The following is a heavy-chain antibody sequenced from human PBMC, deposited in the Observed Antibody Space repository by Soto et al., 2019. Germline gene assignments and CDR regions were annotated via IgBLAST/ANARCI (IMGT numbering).Heavy chain of an antibody. CDR2: INTDGTNT. Sequence: GGSLRLSCPASGLPFNRYWMHWVRRAPTQGRGCVSHINTDGTNTNYSDSVKGRFTISRDNAKSTLFLQMTSMRDEDTGVYYSAREFSSDGNCYTYYFVPRGQGSRVPVSS. V-gene: IGHV3-74*01. CDR3: AREFSSDGNCYTYYFVP. CDR1: GLPFNRYW. J-gene: IGHJ5*02. D-gene: IGHD2-21*01.